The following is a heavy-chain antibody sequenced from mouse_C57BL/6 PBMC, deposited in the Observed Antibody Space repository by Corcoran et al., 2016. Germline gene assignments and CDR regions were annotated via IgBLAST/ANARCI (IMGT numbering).Heavy chain of an antibody. CDR1: GYTFTDYY. V-gene: IGHV1-26*01. CDR2: INPNNGGT. CDR3: ARSMDY. Sequence: EVQLQPSGPELVKPGASVKISCKASGYTFTDYYMNWVKQSHGKSLEWIGDINPNNGGTSYNQKFKGKATLTVDKSSSTAYMELRSLTSEDSAVYYCARSMDYWGQGTSVTVS. J-gene: IGHJ4*01.